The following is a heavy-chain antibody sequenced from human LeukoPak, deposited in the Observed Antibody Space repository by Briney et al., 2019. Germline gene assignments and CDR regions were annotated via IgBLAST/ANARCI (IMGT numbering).Heavy chain of an antibody. CDR2: INDGGGST. CDR3: AKDFTTPFDY. D-gene: IGHD3-22*01. Sequence: PGGSLRLSCTASGFTFSTYAMSWVSQAPGKGLEWVSAINDGGGSTYYADSVKGRFTISRDNSKNTLYLQMNSLRAEDTAVYYCAKDFTTPFDYWGRGTLVTVSS. CDR1: GFTFSTYA. J-gene: IGHJ4*02. V-gene: IGHV3-23*01.